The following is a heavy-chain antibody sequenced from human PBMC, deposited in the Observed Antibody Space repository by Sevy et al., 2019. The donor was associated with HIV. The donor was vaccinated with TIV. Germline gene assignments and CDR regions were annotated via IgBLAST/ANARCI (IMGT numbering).Heavy chain of an antibody. CDR3: ARDRPAGIIYYGMDV. Sequence: GGSLRLSCAASGFTFSSYWMSWVRQAPGKGLEWVANIKQDGSEKYYVDSVKGRFTISRDNAKNSLYLQMNSLRAEDTAVYYCARDRPAGIIYYGMDVWGQGTTVTVSS. CDR1: GFTFSSYW. J-gene: IGHJ6*02. D-gene: IGHD2-2*02. CDR2: IKQDGSEK. V-gene: IGHV3-7*01.